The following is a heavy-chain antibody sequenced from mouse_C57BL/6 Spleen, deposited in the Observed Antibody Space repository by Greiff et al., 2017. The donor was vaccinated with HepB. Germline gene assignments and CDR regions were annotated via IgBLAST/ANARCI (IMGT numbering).Heavy chain of an antibody. V-gene: IGHV1-4*01. CDR1: GYTFTSYT. CDR2: INPSSGYT. Sequence: QVQLQQSGAELARPGASVKMSCKASGYTFTSYTMHWVKQRPGQGLEWIGYINPSSGYTKYNQKFKDKATLTADKSSSTAYMQLSSLTSEDSAVDCCARGPVVEAMDDWGQGTSVTVSS. D-gene: IGHD1-1*01. J-gene: IGHJ4*01. CDR3: ARGPVVEAMDD.